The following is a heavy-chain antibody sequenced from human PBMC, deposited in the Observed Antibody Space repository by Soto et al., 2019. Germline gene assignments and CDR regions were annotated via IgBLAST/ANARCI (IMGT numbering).Heavy chain of an antibody. D-gene: IGHD2-15*01. CDR3: AKNPYCSGGSCYFPYYYYMDV. J-gene: IGHJ6*03. CDR2: ISCSGGST. Sequence: EVQLLESGGGLVQPGGSLRLSCAASGFTFSSYAMSWVRQAPGKGLEWVSAISCSGGSTYYADSVKGRFTISRDNSKNTLYLQMNSLRAEDTAVYYCAKNPYCSGGSCYFPYYYYMDVWGKGTTVTVSS. CDR1: GFTFSSYA. V-gene: IGHV3-23*01.